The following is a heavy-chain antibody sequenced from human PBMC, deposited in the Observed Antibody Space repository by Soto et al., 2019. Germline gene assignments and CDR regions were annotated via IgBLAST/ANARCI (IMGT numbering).Heavy chain of an antibody. CDR2: ISTHNDNT. CDR3: ARDGYGDYPLHY. J-gene: IGHJ4*02. CDR1: GYTFSNYG. V-gene: IGHV1-18*04. D-gene: IGHD4-17*01. Sequence: QVQLVQSGAEVKKPGASVKVSCKSSGYTFSNYGISWVRLAPGQGLEWMGWISTHNDNTHYAQKFQGRVTVTTDTSTSTAYMELRSLTSDDTAVYFCARDGYGDYPLHYWGQGTPVTVSS.